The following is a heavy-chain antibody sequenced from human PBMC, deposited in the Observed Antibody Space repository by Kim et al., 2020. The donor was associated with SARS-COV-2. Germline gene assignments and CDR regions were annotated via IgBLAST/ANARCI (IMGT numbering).Heavy chain of an antibody. V-gene: IGHV1-69*02. CDR3: ASMAAAGPPKGFDP. J-gene: IGHJ5*02. D-gene: IGHD6-13*01. Sequence: AQKVQGDVTITADKSTSTAYMELSSLRSEDTAVYYCASMAAAGPPKGFDPWGQGTLVTVSS.